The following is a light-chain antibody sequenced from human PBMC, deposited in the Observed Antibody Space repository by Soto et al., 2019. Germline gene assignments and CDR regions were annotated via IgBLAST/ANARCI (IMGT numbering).Light chain of an antibody. CDR1: NINIGDNH. Sequence: QSVLTQPPSVSAAPGQRVTIPCSGSNINIGDNHVSWYQHLPGTAPKLVVYANDRRPSDRPGRFSGSKSGTSAKLVMTGRHTGDEAVYYYGTLDASLLSLVFGPGTKVTAL. V-gene: IGLV1-51*01. CDR2: AND. J-gene: IGLJ1*01. CDR3: GTLDASLLSLV.